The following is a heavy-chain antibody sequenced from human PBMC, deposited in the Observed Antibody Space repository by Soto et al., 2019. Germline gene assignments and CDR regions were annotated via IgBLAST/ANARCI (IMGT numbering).Heavy chain of an antibody. J-gene: IGHJ5*02. V-gene: IGHV5-10-1*01. Sequence: PGESLKISCKGFGYTSTSYWISWVRQMPGKGLEWMGRIDPSDSYTNYSPSFQDYVTISADNSIRTAYLQWSRLEASDTAIYYCARRNSGSWSFTWGQGTLVTVS. CDR3: ARRNSGSWSFT. CDR1: GYTSTSYW. CDR2: IDPSDSYT. D-gene: IGHD6-13*01.